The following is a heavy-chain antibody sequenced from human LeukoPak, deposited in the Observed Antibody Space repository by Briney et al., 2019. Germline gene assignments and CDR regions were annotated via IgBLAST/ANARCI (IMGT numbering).Heavy chain of an antibody. D-gene: IGHD3-10*01. V-gene: IGHV3-23*01. Sequence: PWGSLRLSCAASGFTFSNFARSWVRQAPGKGLEWVSSITCSADTVYYAGYVKGRFTISRDNSKGTLYLQMSSLRAEDTALYYCVRERNYVSGSRRGYYFDYWGKGYLVTVSA. J-gene: IGHJ4*02. CDR3: VRERNYVSGSRRGYYFDY. CDR2: ITCSADTV. CDR1: GFTFSNFA.